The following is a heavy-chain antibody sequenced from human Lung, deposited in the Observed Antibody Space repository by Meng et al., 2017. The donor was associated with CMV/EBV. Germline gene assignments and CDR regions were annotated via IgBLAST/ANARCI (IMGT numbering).Heavy chain of an antibody. Sequence: ASVXVSCKASGYTFTSYYMHWVRQAPGQGLEWMGIINPSGGSTSYAQKFQGRVTMTRDTSTSTVYMELSSLRSEDTAVYYCARKPVLGAMDYWGQGTLVTVSS. V-gene: IGHV1-46*01. D-gene: IGHD5-12*01. CDR3: ARKPVLGAMDY. J-gene: IGHJ4*02. CDR2: INPSGGST. CDR1: GYTFTSYY.